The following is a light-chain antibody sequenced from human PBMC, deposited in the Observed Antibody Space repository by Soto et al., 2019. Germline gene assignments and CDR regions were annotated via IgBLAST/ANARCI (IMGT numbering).Light chain of an antibody. V-gene: IGKV1-6*01. CDR3: LQDYNYPWT. J-gene: IGKJ1*01. CDR1: QDIRND. Sequence: IQMTQSPSSLSASIGDRVTISCQASQDIRNDLGWYQQKPGKAPKLLIYAASSLQSGVPSRFSGSGSGTDFTLTISSLQPEDFATYYCLQDYNYPWTFGQGTKVDIK. CDR2: AAS.